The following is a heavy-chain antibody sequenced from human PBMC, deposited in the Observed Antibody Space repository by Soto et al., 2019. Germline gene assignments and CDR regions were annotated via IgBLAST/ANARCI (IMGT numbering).Heavy chain of an antibody. V-gene: IGHV5-10-1*01. CDR2: IGPSDSYT. D-gene: IGHD3-22*01. CDR1: GYSFTSYW. Sequence: GESLKISCKGSGYSFTSYWISWVRQMPGKGLEWMGRIGPSDSYTNYSPSFQGHVTISADKSISTAYLQWSSLKASDTAMYYCARRNYYYDSSGYYSYYYYGMDVWGQGTTVTVSS. J-gene: IGHJ6*02. CDR3: ARRNYYYDSSGYYSYYYYGMDV.